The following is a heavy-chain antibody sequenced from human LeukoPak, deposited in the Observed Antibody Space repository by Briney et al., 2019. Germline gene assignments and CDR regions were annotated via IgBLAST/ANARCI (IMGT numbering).Heavy chain of an antibody. J-gene: IGHJ6*02. CDR1: GFTFSSNA. CDR3: ARDTTRYGDYGGGMDV. D-gene: IGHD4-17*01. CDR2: ISASGGST. Sequence: SGGSLRLSCAASGFTFSSNAMSWVRQAPGKGLEWVSAISASGGSTYYTDSVKGRFTISRDNSTNTLFLQMNSLRAEDTAVYYCARDTTRYGDYGGGMDVWGQGTTVTVSS. V-gene: IGHV3-23*01.